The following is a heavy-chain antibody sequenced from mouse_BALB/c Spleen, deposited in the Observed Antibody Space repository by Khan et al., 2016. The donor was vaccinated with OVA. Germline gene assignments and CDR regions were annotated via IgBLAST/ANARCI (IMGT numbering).Heavy chain of an antibody. J-gene: IGHJ3*01. V-gene: IGHV5-6-5*01. CDR1: GFTFSTYA. CDR2: ISSGGTT. CDR3: ARKYYGGNYAWIAY. D-gene: IGHD2-1*01. Sequence: EVQLQESGGGLVKPGGSLKLSCAASGFTFSTYAMSWVRQTPEKRLVWVASISSGGTTYYPDILKGRFTISRDNARNNLFLQMSSLRSEDTVMYDGARKYYGGNYAWIAYWGQGTLVTVSA.